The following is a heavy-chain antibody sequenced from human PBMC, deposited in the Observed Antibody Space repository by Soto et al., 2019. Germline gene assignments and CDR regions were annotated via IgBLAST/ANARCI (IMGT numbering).Heavy chain of an antibody. J-gene: IGHJ4*02. V-gene: IGHV4-34*01. CDR1: GGSFSGYY. D-gene: IGHD3-22*01. CDR3: ARALIVAGADY. CDR2: INHSGST. Sequence: QVQLQQWGAGLLKPSETLSLTCAVYGGSFSGYYWSWIRQPPGKGLEWIGEINHSGSTNYNPSLKRRVTISVDTSKNQFSLKLSSVTAADTAVYYCARALIVAGADYWGQGTLVTVSS.